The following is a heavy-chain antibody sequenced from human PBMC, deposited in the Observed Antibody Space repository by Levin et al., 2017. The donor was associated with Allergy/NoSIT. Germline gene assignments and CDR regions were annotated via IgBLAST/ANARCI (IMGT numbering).Heavy chain of an antibody. Sequence: TGGSLRLSCAASGFPFTSYSMNWVRQAPGKGLEWVSSISPSSSHIYYADSMKGRFTIPRDNAKNSLYLQMDSLRTEGTGVYYCASDRGFGDYDFYYWGQGALVMVSS. CDR2: ISPSSSHI. CDR1: GFPFTSYS. J-gene: IGHJ4*02. D-gene: IGHD3-3*01. CDR3: ASDRGFGDYDFYY. V-gene: IGHV3-21*01.